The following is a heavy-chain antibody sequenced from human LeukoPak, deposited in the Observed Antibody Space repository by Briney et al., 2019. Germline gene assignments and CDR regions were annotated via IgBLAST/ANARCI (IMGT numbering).Heavy chain of an antibody. CDR2: IYHSGST. CDR3: ARDRNYGDYGSYYFDL. Sequence: SQTLSLTCAVSGGSINRNSFSWNWIRQPPGKGLEWIGDIYHSGSTYYNPSPESRVTISIDRSKNQFSLKLRSVTAADTAVYYCARDRNYGDYGSYYFDLWGQGILVTVSS. V-gene: IGHV4-30-2*01. J-gene: IGHJ4*02. D-gene: IGHD4-17*01. CDR1: GGSINRNSFS.